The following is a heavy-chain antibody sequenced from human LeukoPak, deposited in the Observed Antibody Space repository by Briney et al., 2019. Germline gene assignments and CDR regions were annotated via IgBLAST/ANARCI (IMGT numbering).Heavy chain of an antibody. CDR2: INQDGSQN. D-gene: IGHD2-21*02. Sequence: GGSLRLSCAASGFSFSDYWMSWVRQAPGRGLEWVGNINQDGSQNSSVDSVKGRFTISRDNGKNSLYLQMNSLGAEDTALYYCAREVTASSFDILGQGTMVTVSS. J-gene: IGHJ3*02. V-gene: IGHV3-7*01. CDR3: AREVTASSFDI. CDR1: GFSFSDYW.